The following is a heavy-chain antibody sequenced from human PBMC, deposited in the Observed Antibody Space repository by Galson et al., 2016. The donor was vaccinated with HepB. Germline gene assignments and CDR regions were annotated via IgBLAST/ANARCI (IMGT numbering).Heavy chain of an antibody. V-gene: IGHV3-30*03. J-gene: IGHJ4*02. CDR2: ITPEGSDT. CDR1: GFTFSSYG. CDR3: ARDGISSLDQ. Sequence: SLRLSCAAPGFTFSSYGMHWVRQAPGKGLDWVALITPEGSDTYYADAVKGRFTISRDNSKNTLFLQMNSLRAEDTAIYYCARDGISSLDQWGQGILVTVSS. D-gene: IGHD2/OR15-2a*01.